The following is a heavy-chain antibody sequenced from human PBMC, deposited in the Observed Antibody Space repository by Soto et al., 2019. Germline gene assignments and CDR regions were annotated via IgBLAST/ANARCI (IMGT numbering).Heavy chain of an antibody. CDR1: GGTFSSYA. Sequence: QVQLVQSGAEVKKPGSSVKVSCKASGGTFSSYAISWVRQAPGQGLEWMGGIIPIFGTANYAQKFQGRVTITAEEATSTAYMELSSLRSEDTAVYYCATLSGGSRYYYYGMDVWGQGPTVTVSS. D-gene: IGHD2-15*01. J-gene: IGHJ6*02. V-gene: IGHV1-69*12. CDR2: IIPIFGTA. CDR3: ATLSGGSRYYYYGMDV.